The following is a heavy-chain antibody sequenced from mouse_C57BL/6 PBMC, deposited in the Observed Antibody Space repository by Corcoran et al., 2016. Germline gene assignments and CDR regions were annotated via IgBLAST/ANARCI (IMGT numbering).Heavy chain of an antibody. V-gene: IGHV9-3*01. J-gene: IGHJ3*01. CDR3: ARPTAQAWFAY. D-gene: IGHD3-2*02. Sequence: QIQLVQSGPELKKPGETVKISCKASGYTFTTYGMSWVKQAPGKGLKWMGWINTYSGVPTYADDFNGRFAFSLETSASTAYLQINNLKNEDTATYFCARPTAQAWFAYWGQGTLVTVSA. CDR1: GYTFTTYG. CDR2: INTYSGVP.